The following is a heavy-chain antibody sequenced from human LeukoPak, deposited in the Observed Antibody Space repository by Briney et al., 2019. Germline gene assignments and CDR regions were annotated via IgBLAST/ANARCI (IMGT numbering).Heavy chain of an antibody. Sequence: GGSLRLSCAASGFTFSSYWMSWVRQAPGKGLEWVANIKQDGSEKYYVDSVKGRFTISRDNAKNSLYLQMNSLRAEDTAVYYCAVGGLGIAARIWGQGTLVTVSS. D-gene: IGHD6-6*01. CDR3: AVGGLGIAARI. CDR2: IKQDGSEK. J-gene: IGHJ4*02. V-gene: IGHV3-7*01. CDR1: GFTFSSYW.